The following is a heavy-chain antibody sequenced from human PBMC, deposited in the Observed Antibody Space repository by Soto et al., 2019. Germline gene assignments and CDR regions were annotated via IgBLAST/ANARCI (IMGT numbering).Heavy chain of an antibody. Sequence: PWGSLRLSCAASGFTFSSYSMNWFRQAPGKGLEWVSSISSSSSYIYYADSVKGRFTISRDNAKNSLYLQMNSLRAEDTAVYYCARPTRYCDDFASVRSIEGLDVWGQSPTGTVS. CDR2: ISSSSSYI. V-gene: IGHV3-21*01. CDR3: ARPTRYCDDFASVRSIEGLDV. D-gene: IGHD3-3*01. J-gene: IGHJ6*01. CDR1: GFTFSSYS.